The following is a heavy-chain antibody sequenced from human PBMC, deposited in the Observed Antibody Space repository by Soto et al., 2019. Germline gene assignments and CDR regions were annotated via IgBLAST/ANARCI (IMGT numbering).Heavy chain of an antibody. CDR3: ARDRDEYYYDSSGYYDAFDI. Sequence: PGGSLRLSCAASGFTFSSYGMHWVRQAPGKGLEWVAVIWYDGSNKYYADSVKGRFTISRDNSKNTLYLQMNSLRAEETAVYYCARDRDEYYYDSSGYYDAFDIWGQGTMVTVSS. CDR1: GFTFSSYG. CDR2: IWYDGSNK. D-gene: IGHD3-22*01. V-gene: IGHV3-33*01. J-gene: IGHJ3*02.